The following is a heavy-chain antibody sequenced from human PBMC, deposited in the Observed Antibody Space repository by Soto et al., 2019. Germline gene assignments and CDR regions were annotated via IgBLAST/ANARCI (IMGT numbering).Heavy chain of an antibody. J-gene: IGHJ4*02. CDR3: ARAPTDLIVVVPAAMGY. V-gene: IGHV1-2*04. Sequence: ASVKVSCKASGYTFTDYYMHWVRQAPGQGLEWMGWINPNSGGTNYAQKFQGWVTMTRDTSISTAYMELSRLRSDDTAVYYCARAPTDLIVVVPAAMGYWGQGTLVTVSS. CDR2: INPNSGGT. D-gene: IGHD2-2*01. CDR1: GYTFTDYY.